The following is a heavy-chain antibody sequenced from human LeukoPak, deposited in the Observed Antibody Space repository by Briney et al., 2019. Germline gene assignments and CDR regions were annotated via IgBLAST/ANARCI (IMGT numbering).Heavy chain of an antibody. CDR2: INPSGST. D-gene: IGHD3-22*01. Sequence: KTSETLSLTCAVCGGSFSGYHWTWLRQSPGKGLEWIGDINPSGSTYYNPSLKSRLTISVDTSKNQFSLNLRSVTAADTAVYYCARGRHDITMIVVVMTSVSYYLDVWGKGTRVTVS. CDR3: ARGRHDITMIVVVMTSVSYYLDV. CDR1: GGSFSGYH. V-gene: IGHV4-34*01. J-gene: IGHJ6*03.